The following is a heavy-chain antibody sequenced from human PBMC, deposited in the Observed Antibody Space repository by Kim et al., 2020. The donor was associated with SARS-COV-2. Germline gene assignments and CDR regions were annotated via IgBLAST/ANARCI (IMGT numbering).Heavy chain of an antibody. V-gene: IGHV1-2*06. CDR3: ARVYQLLFSGYSGYDFGY. CDR1: GYTFTGYY. D-gene: IGHD5-12*01. Sequence: ASVKVSCKASGYTFTGYYMHWVRQAPGQWLEWMGRINPNSGGTNYAQKFQGRVTMTRDTSISTAYMELSRLRSDDTAVYYCARVYQLLFSGYSGYDFGYWGEGTLVTVSS. CDR2: INPNSGGT. J-gene: IGHJ4*02.